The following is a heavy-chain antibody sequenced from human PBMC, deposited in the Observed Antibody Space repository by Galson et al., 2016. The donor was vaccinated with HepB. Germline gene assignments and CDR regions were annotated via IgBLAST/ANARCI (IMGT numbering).Heavy chain of an antibody. J-gene: IGHJ3*02. V-gene: IGHV3-13*01. CDR3: AREGGCSGGRCHNAALDI. CDR1: GFTFSNYD. Sequence: SLRLSCAASGFTFSNYDMHWVRQATGKGLEWVSAIGAAGDTYYPGSVKGRFTISRENANNSLYLHMNSLRAGETAVYYCAREGGCSGGRCHNAALDIWGQGTMVTVSS. D-gene: IGHD2-15*01. CDR2: IGAAGDT.